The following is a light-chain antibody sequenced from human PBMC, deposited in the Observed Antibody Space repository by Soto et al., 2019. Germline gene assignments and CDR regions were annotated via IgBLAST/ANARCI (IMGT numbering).Light chain of an antibody. V-gene: IGKV3-20*01. CDR3: HQYGATPGT. Sequence: EIVLTQSPDTLSLSPGERVTLSCRASQSVTNNYLAWYQQKPGQGPRLLIHGASSRAADTPDRFSGSESGTDFTLTISRLEPEDFALYYCHQYGATPGTFGQGTKLDIK. CDR1: QSVTNNY. J-gene: IGKJ1*01. CDR2: GAS.